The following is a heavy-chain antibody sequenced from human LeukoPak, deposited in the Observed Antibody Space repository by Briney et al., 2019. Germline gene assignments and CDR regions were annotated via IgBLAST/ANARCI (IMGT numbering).Heavy chain of an antibody. D-gene: IGHD3-3*01. J-gene: IGHJ6*03. CDR3: ARGSYDFWSGYFYYYYMDV. Sequence: TGGSLRLSCAASGFTFSGYYMSWIRQAPGKGLEWVSYISSSGSTIYYADSVKGRFTISRDNAKNSLYLQMNSLRAEDTAVYYCARGSYDFWSGYFYYYYMDVWGKGTTVTVSS. CDR2: ISSSGSTI. CDR1: GFTFSGYY. V-gene: IGHV3-11*04.